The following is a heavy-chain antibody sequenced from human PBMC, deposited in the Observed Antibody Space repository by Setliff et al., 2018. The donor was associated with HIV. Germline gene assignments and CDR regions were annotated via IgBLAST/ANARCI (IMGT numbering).Heavy chain of an antibody. CDR1: GFNFYDFG. CDR3: SRWPFDY. J-gene: IGHJ4*02. Sequence: GGSLRLSCQGSGFNFYDFGMHWVRQAPGKGLMWVSRTNSDGTTTTYADSVRGRFTISRDDARKSVFLQMDSLRAEDTAMYYCSRWPFDYWGQGALVTVSS. CDR2: TNSDGTTT. D-gene: IGHD5-12*01. V-gene: IGHV3-74*01.